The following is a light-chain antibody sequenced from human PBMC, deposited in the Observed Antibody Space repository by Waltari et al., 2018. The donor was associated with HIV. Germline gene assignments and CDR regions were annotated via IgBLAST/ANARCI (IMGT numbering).Light chain of an antibody. CDR3: CTYTGSYAV. J-gene: IGLJ2*01. V-gene: IGLV2-11*01. Sequence: QSALTQPRSVSESPGQSVTISCTETSSDIVIYNFVSWYQHHPGKAPRLIIYDVNKRPSGVPDRFSGSKSGNTASLSISGLQADDEADYYCCTYTGSYAVFGGGTKLTVL. CDR2: DVN. CDR1: SSDIVIYNF.